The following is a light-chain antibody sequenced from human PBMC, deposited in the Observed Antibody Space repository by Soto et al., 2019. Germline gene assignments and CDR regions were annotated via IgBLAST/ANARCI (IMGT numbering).Light chain of an antibody. Sequence: SSELTQPPSVSVSPGQTARITCSGDALPKQYAYWYQQKPRQAPVLVIYKDSERPSGIPERFSGSSSGTTVTLTISGVQAEDEADYYCQSADSSGTFLFGGGTKLTVL. J-gene: IGLJ2*01. CDR3: QSADSSGTFL. CDR2: KDS. CDR1: ALPKQY. V-gene: IGLV3-25*03.